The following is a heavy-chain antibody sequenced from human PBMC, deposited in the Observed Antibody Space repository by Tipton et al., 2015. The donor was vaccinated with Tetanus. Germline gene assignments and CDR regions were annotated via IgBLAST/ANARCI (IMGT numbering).Heavy chain of an antibody. V-gene: IGHV4-59*02. J-gene: IGHJ4*02. Sequence: TLSLTCTVSGDSVSGYYWSWIRQPPGKGLEWIGYVYYTGSTNHNPSLKSRVTISMDRSKNQISLQLTSVTAADTAVYFCARANNDFPKKGPFDSWGQGSLVIVSS. CDR1: GDSVSGYY. CDR2: VYYTGST. D-gene: IGHD3-3*01. CDR3: ARANNDFPKKGPFDS.